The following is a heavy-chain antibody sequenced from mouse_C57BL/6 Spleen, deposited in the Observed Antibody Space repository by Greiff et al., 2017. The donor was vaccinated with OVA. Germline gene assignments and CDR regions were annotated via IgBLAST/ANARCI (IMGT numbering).Heavy chain of an antibody. Sequence: QQSCKASGYTFTSYWMHWVKQRPGRGLEWIGRIDPNSGGTKYNEKFKSKATLTVDKPSSTAYMQLSSLTSEDSAVYYCARSMDYGSSGFAYWGQGTLVTVSA. V-gene: IGHV1-72*01. CDR1: GYTFTSYW. D-gene: IGHD1-1*01. CDR2: IDPNSGGT. CDR3: ARSMDYGSSGFAY. J-gene: IGHJ3*01.